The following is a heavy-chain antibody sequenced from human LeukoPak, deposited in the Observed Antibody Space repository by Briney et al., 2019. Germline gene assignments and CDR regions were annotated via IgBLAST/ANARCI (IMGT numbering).Heavy chain of an antibody. D-gene: IGHD4-23*01. CDR2: ISSSSSYI. V-gene: IGHV3-21*01. CDR1: GFTFTTYS. Sequence: GGSLRLSCAASGFTFTTYSMNWVRQAPGKGLEWVSFISSSSSYIYYADSVKGRFTISRDNSKNTLYLQMNSLRAEDTAVYYCARDSQGADDYGGNSDDYYYYGMDVWGQGTTVTVSS. J-gene: IGHJ6*02. CDR3: ARDSQGADDYGGNSDDYYYYGMDV.